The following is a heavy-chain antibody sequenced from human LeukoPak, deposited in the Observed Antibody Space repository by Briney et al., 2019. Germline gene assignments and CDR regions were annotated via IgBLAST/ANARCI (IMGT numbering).Heavy chain of an antibody. V-gene: IGHV3-23*01. CDR1: GFTFSSYA. J-gene: IGHJ6*02. D-gene: IGHD4-17*01. CDR2: ISGSGGST. Sequence: GGSLRLSCEASGFTFSSYAMSWVRQAPGKGLEWVSAISGSGGSTYYADNVKGRFTISRDNSTNTLYLQMNSLRAEDTAVYYCAGGATTVTTRLPYYCYGMDVWGQGTTVTVSS. CDR3: AGGATTVTTRLPYYCYGMDV.